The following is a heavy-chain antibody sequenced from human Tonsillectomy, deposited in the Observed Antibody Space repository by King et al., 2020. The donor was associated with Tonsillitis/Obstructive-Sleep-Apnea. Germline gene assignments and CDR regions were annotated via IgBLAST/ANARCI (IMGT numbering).Heavy chain of an antibody. Sequence: VQLVESGAEVKKPGESLKISCKGSGYSFSTYWIGWVRQMPGKGLEWMGIIYPGDSDTRYSPSFQGQVTISADKSISTAYLQWSCLKASDTAMYYCARHIFPGILSGRFLEWFLDAFDIWGQGTMVTVSS. J-gene: IGHJ3*02. CDR2: IYPGDSDT. CDR3: ARHIFPGILSGRFLEWFLDAFDI. V-gene: IGHV5-51*01. CDR1: GYSFSTYW. D-gene: IGHD3-3*01.